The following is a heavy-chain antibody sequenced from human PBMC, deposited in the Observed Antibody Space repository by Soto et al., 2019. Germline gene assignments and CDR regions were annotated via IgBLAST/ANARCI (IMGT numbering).Heavy chain of an antibody. CDR2: IYSGGST. CDR3: AREGLRRYFDY. J-gene: IGHJ4*02. V-gene: IGHV3-66*01. D-gene: IGHD4-17*01. Sequence: GGSLRLSCAASGFTVSSNYMSWVRQAPGKGLEWVSVIYSGGSTYYADSVKGRFTISRDNSKNTLYLQMNSLRAEDTAVYYCAREGLRRYFDYWGQGTLVTVSS. CDR1: GFTVSSNY.